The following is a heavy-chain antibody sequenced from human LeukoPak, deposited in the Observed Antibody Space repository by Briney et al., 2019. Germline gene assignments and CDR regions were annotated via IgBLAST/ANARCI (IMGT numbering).Heavy chain of an antibody. D-gene: IGHD6-13*01. Sequence: PSETLSLTCSASGGSISSSSYYWGWIRQPPGKGLEWIGSIYYSGSTYHNPSLKSRVTMSVDTSKNQFSLTLTSVTAADTAIYYCARLDYSSSYYDSWGQGTLVTVSS. CDR2: IYYSGST. V-gene: IGHV4-39*01. CDR1: GGSISSSSYY. CDR3: ARLDYSSSYYDS. J-gene: IGHJ4*02.